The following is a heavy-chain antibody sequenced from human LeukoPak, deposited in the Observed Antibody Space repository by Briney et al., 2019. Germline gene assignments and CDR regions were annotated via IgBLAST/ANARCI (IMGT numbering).Heavy chain of an antibody. V-gene: IGHV3-66*01. D-gene: IGHD5-24*01. Sequence: GGPLRLSCAASGLTVSSSYMSWVRQAPGKGLEWVSVIYSDGGTYYADSVKDRFTISRDNSKNTLYLQMNSLSAEDTAVYYCARTALSGDGYKVGYFDYWGQGALVTVSS. CDR3: ARTALSGDGYKVGYFDY. CDR1: GLTVSSSY. J-gene: IGHJ4*02. CDR2: IYSDGGT.